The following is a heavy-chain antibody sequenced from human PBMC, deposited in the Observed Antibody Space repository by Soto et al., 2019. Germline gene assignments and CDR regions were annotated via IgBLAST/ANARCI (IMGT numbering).Heavy chain of an antibody. Sequence: GESLQISCKGSGYIFTSHWIGWVRQMNGKGLEWLGITYPGDSDTRYSPSFQGQVTISADKSITTAYLQWSSLKASDTAFYYWARALKDPIRAHHVFVLGAKGTTATVPS. CDR1: GYIFTSHW. V-gene: IGHV5-51*01. CDR2: TYPGDSDT. J-gene: IGHJ6*04. CDR3: ARALKDPIRAHHVFVL. D-gene: IGHD3-3*01.